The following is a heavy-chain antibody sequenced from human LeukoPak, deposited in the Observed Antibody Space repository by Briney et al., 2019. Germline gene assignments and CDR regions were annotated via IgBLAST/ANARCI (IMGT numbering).Heavy chain of an antibody. CDR2: ISHTGRT. J-gene: IGHJ4*02. V-gene: IGHV4-39*01. CDR3: ARLGASGWADY. CDR1: GGAISSSPDY. D-gene: IGHD6-19*01. Sequence: SETLSLTCTVSGGAISSSPDYWGWIRQTPEKGLEWIGTISHTGRTYYNPSLKSRLTFSVDTTKKQFSLKLNSVTAADTSLYYCARLGASGWADYWGQGTLVTVSS.